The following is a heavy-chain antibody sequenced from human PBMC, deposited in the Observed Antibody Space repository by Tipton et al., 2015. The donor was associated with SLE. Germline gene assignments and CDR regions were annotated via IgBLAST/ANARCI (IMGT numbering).Heavy chain of an antibody. CDR3: ARATNWNSAAYYFDL. Sequence: TLSLTCTVSGGSISSSYYWGWIRQPPGKGLEWIGSIYYTETTYYNPSLKSRVTISIDTSKGQFSLWLTSVTAADTAIYYCARATNWNSAAYYFDLWGQGTLVSVSS. CDR2: IYYTETT. V-gene: IGHV4-39*07. CDR1: GGSISSSYY. D-gene: IGHD1-1*01. J-gene: IGHJ4*02.